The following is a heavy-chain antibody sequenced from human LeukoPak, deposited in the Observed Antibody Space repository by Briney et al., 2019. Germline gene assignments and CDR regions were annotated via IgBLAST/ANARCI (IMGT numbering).Heavy chain of an antibody. Sequence: PSETLSLTCTVSGDSINNYYWSWIRQPPGKGLEWIGYIYHSGSTYYNPSLKSRVTISVDRSKNQFSLKLSSVTAADTAVYYCARDCPGAGDYYYYYMDVWGKGTTVTVSS. CDR1: GDSINNYY. CDR3: ARDCPGAGDYYYYYMDV. CDR2: IYHSGST. D-gene: IGHD6-19*01. V-gene: IGHV4-59*12. J-gene: IGHJ6*03.